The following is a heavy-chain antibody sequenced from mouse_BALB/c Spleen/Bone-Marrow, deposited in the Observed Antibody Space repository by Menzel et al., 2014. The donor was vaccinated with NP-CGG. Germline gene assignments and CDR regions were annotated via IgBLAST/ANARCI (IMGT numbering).Heavy chain of an antibody. Sequence: GAELVKPGASVKLSCKASGYTFSSYYMYWVKQRPGQGLEWIGEINPSNGGTKFNEKFKSKATLTVDKSSSTAYLELRSLTSDDSAVYYCARRDYGPAWFTYWGQGTLVTVSA. J-gene: IGHJ3*01. CDR1: GYTFSSYY. D-gene: IGHD1-1*01. V-gene: IGHV1-53*01. CDR2: INPSNGGT. CDR3: ARRDYGPAWFTY.